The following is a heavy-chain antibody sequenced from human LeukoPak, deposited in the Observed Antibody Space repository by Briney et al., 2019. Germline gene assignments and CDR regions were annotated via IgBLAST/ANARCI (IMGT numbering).Heavy chain of an antibody. D-gene: IGHD3-10*01. CDR2: ISYDASEK. J-gene: IGHJ4*02. V-gene: IGHV3-30*03. CDR3: AIVGGSVRGGPDY. CDR1: GFTFSSSG. Sequence: SGGSLRLSCAASGFTFSSSGMHWVRQAPGKGLEWVAVISYDASEKYFGDSVKGRFTISRDNSKNTLYLQMNSLRAEDTAVYYCAIVGGSVRGGPDYWGQGTLVTVSS.